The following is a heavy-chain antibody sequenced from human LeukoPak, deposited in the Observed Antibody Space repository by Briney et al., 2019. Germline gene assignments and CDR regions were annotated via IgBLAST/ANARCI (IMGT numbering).Heavy chain of an antibody. D-gene: IGHD6-13*01. CDR1: GFTFSSYA. V-gene: IGHV3-30-3*01. J-gene: IGHJ4*02. Sequence: GGSLRLSCAASGFTFSSYAMHWVRQAPGKGLEWVAVISYDGSNKYYADSVKGRFTISRDNSKNTLYLQMNSLRAEDTALYYCAKDRSSSSWYYFDYWGQGTLVTVSS. CDR3: AKDRSSSSWYYFDY. CDR2: ISYDGSNK.